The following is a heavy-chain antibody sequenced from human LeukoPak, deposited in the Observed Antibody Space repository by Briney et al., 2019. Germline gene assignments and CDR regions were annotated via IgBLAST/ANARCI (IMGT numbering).Heavy chain of an antibody. CDR3: ARGLDYYYYMDV. CDR1: GGTFSSYA. D-gene: IGHD3/OR15-3a*01. V-gene: IGHV1-69*13. Sequence: SEKVSCKASGGTFSSYAISWVRQAPGQGLEWMGGIIPIFGTANYAQKFQGRVTITADESTSTAYMELSSLRSEDTAVYYCARGLDYYYYMDVWGKGTTVTVSS. CDR2: IIPIFGTA. J-gene: IGHJ6*03.